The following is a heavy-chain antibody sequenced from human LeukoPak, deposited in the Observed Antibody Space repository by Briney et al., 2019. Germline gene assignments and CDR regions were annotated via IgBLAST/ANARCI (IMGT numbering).Heavy chain of an antibody. CDR1: GYTFTSYG. Sequence: GASVKVSCKASGYTFTSYGISWVRHAPGQGLEWMGWISAYNGNTNYAQKLQGRVTMTTDTSTSTAYMELRSLRSDDTAVYYCAREIPSYYYDGSGYYFGYWGQGTLVTVSS. CDR2: ISAYNGNT. J-gene: IGHJ4*02. D-gene: IGHD3-22*01. V-gene: IGHV1-18*01. CDR3: AREIPSYYYDGSGYYFGY.